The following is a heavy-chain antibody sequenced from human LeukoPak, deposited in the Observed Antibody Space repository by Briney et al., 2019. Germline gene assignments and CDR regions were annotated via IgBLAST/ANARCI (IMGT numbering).Heavy chain of an antibody. V-gene: IGHV4-4*02. CDR1: GGSISSSNW. J-gene: IGHJ4*02. CDR3: ARDRNYYDSSGYYDY. Sequence: SETLSLTCAVSGGSISSSNWWSWVRQPPGKGLEWIGEIYHSGSTNYNPSLKSRVTISVDKSKNQFSLKLSSVTAADTAVYYCARDRNYYDSSGYYDYWGQGTLVTVSS. CDR2: IYHSGST. D-gene: IGHD3-22*01.